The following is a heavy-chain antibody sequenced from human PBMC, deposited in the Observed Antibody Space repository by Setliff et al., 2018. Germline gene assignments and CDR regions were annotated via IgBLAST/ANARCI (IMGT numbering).Heavy chain of an antibody. V-gene: IGHV4-59*02. J-gene: IGHJ6*02. CDR3: ARDRTAYSYGLDV. Sequence: SETLSLTCTVSGGSVSAYYWVWIRQPPGKGLEWIGSIYHSGNTKSPSLHSRVTMSIDTSKNQVSLNLKSVTAADTAVYYCARDRTAYSYGLDVWGQGTTVTVSS. CDR2: IYHSGNT. D-gene: IGHD5-18*01. CDR1: GGSVSAYY.